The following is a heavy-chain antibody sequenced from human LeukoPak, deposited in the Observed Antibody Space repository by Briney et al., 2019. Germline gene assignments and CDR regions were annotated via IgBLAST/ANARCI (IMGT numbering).Heavy chain of an antibody. CDR1: GFTFSSYS. D-gene: IGHD6-13*01. CDR2: ISSSSSYM. V-gene: IGHV3-21*01. J-gene: IGHJ4*02. Sequence: PGGSLRLSCAASGFTFSSYSMNWVRQAPGKGLEWVSSISSSSSYMYYADSVKGRFTISRDNAKNSLYLQMNSLRAEDTAVYYCARDKGGIAGNFDYWGQGTLVTVSS. CDR3: ARDKGGIAGNFDY.